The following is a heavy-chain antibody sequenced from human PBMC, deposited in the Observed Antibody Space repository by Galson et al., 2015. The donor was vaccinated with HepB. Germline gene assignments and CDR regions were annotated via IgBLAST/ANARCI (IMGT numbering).Heavy chain of an antibody. CDR1: GFTFSDAW. CDR2: FKRKADGVIT. CDR3: QVWDYHYYMDV. Sequence: SLRLSCAASGFTFSDAWMSWVRQAPGKGLEWVGRFKRKADGVITDYAAPVKGRFTISRDDSSNTLYLQMNSLKTEDTAVYYVQVWDYHYYMDVWGKGTTVTVSS. D-gene: IGHD1-26*01. V-gene: IGHV3-15*01. J-gene: IGHJ6*03.